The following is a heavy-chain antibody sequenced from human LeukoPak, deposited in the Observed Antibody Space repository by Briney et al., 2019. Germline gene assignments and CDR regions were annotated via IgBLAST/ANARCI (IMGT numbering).Heavy chain of an antibody. CDR1: GGSISSSRNY. J-gene: IGHJ5*02. CDR3: ARDGFDSNYESWFDP. CDR2: FYYSEST. D-gene: IGHD4-11*01. V-gene: IGHV4-39*02. Sequence: SETLSLTCTVSGGSISSSRNYWGWIRQPPGKGLEWIGSFYYSESTHYNPSLKSRVTISVDTSKNQVSLKLSSVTSADTAVYYCARDGFDSNYESWFDPWGQGTLVTVSS.